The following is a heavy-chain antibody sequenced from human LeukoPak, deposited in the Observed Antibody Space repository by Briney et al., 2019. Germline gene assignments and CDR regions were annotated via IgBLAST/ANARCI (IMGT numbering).Heavy chain of an antibody. CDR2: IYPGDSDT. D-gene: IGHD1-1*01. V-gene: IGHV5-51*01. J-gene: IGHJ4*02. CDR3: ARQQIQQLGPHFDS. Sequence: GESLQISCKASGYTFTYYWIAWVRQMPGKGLEWMGVIYPGDSDTRYNPAFQGQVTISADKSISTAFLQWSSLKASDTAMYYCARQQIQQLGPHFDSWGQGTLVTVSS. CDR1: GYTFTYYW.